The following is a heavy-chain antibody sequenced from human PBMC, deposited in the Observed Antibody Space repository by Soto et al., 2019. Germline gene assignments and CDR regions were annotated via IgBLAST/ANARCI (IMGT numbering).Heavy chain of an antibody. V-gene: IGHV5-10-1*01. CDR3: ARQGYCSSTYCYTVDY. CDR1: GYSFAGYW. CDR2: IDPSDSQT. D-gene: IGHD2-2*02. J-gene: IGHJ4*02. Sequence: GESLKISCKGSGYSFAGYWITWVRQMPGKGLEWMGRIDPSDSQTYYSPSFRGHVTISAAKSITTVFLQWSSLRASDTAMYYCARQGYCSSTYCYTVDYWGQGTLVTVSA.